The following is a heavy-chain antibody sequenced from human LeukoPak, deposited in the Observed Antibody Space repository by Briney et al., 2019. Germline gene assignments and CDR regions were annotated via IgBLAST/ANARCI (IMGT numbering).Heavy chain of an antibody. Sequence: GGSLRLSCAASGFTFSSYEMTWVRQAPGKGLEWISYISGTISPIYYADSVKGRFTISRDNAKNSLYLQMNSLRAEDTAVYYCARVIGLHTAGYFDYWGQGTLVTVSS. CDR2: ISGTISPI. V-gene: IGHV3-48*03. J-gene: IGHJ4*02. CDR1: GFTFSSYE. D-gene: IGHD3-16*01. CDR3: ARVIGLHTAGYFDY.